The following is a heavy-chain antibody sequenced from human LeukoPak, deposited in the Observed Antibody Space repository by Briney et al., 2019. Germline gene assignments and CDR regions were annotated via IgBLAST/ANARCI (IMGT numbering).Heavy chain of an antibody. CDR2: INTNTGNP. D-gene: IGHD3-9*01. CDR3: ARDWPYYDILTGSANAFDI. V-gene: IGHV7-4-1*02. CDR1: GYTFTSYA. Sequence: ASVKVSCKASGYTFTSYAMNWVRQAPGQWLEWMGWINTNTGNPTYAQGFTGRFVFSLDTSVSTAYLQISSLKAEDTAVYYCARDWPYYDILTGSANAFDIWGQGTMVTVSS. J-gene: IGHJ3*02.